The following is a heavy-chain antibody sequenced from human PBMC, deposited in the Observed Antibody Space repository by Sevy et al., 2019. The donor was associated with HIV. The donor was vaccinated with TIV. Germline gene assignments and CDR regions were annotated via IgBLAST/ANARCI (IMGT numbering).Heavy chain of an antibody. Sequence: GGSLRLSCAASGFTFSSYSMNWVHQAPGKGLEWVSYISSSTSTIYYADSVKGRFTISRDNAKNSLYLQMNSLRAEDTAVYYCARETWRYYGSGSYDYYGMDVWGQGTTVTVSS. CDR2: ISSSTSTI. CDR3: ARETWRYYGSGSYDYYGMDV. J-gene: IGHJ6*02. CDR1: GFTFSSYS. D-gene: IGHD3-10*01. V-gene: IGHV3-48*01.